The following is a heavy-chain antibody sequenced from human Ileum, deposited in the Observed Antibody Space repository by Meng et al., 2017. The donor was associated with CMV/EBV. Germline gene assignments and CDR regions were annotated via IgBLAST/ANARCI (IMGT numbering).Heavy chain of an antibody. Sequence: QVQPQGSGPALVKPSGPLSPTCTVSGDSINSFYWGWIRQPAGKALEWIGRIYHGGSTNYNPSLKSRVTLSVDTSKNQFSMRLTSVTAADTAVYYCARGPGGFGDFNFDYWGQGTLVTVSS. CDR2: IYHGGST. V-gene: IGHV4-4*07. CDR1: GDSINSFY. CDR3: ARGPGGFGDFNFDY. J-gene: IGHJ4*02. D-gene: IGHD3-16*01.